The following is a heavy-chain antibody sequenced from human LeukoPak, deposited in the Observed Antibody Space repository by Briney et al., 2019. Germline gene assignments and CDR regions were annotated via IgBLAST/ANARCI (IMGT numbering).Heavy chain of an antibody. CDR2: ISYDGSNK. D-gene: IGHD3-9*01. CDR3: AKPYILTGYYYFDY. V-gene: IGHV3-30*18. J-gene: IGHJ4*02. Sequence: GGSLRLSCAASEFTFSSYGMHWVRQAPGKGLEWVAVISYDGSNKYYADSVKGRFTISRDNSKNTLYLQMNSLRAEDTAVYYCAKPYILTGYYYFDYWGQGTLVTVSS. CDR1: EFTFSSYG.